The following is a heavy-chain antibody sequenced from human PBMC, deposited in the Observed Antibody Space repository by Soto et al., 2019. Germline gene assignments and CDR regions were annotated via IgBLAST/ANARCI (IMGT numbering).Heavy chain of an antibody. CDR3: ARDRRRGRYSRHYFDY. J-gene: IGHJ4*02. CDR1: GGSISSGGYY. CDR2: IYYSGST. Sequence: SETLSLTCTVSGGSISSGGYYWSWIRQHPGKGLEWIGYIYYSGSTYYNPSLKSRVTISVDTSKNQFSLKLSSVTAADTAVYYCARDRRRGRYSRHYFDYWGQGTLVTVSS. V-gene: IGHV4-31*03. D-gene: IGHD5-12*01.